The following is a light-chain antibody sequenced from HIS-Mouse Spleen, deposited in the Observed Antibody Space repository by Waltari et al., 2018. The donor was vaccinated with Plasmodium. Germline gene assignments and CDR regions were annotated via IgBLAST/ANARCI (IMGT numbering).Light chain of an antibody. Sequence: QSALTPPRPVSGSPGQSVTISCTGTSSAVVGYTYVSWYQQHPGKAPKLMIYDVSKRPSGVPDRFSGSKSGNTASLTISGLQAEDEADYYCCSYAGSYTWVFGGGTKLTVL. CDR2: DVS. V-gene: IGLV2-11*01. J-gene: IGLJ3*02. CDR1: SSAVVGYTY. CDR3: CSYAGSYTWV.